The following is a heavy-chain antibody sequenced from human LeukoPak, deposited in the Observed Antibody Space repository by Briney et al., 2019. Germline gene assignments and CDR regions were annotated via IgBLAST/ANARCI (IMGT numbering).Heavy chain of an antibody. J-gene: IGHJ1*01. CDR3: ARRRYFDGSGYLE. CDR1: GDSISRSDSY. D-gene: IGHD3-22*01. CDR2: IYYSGRT. V-gene: IGHV4-39*01. Sequence: PSETLSLTCSVSGDSISRSDSYWDWVRQPPGKGLEWIGTIYYSGRTYYSPSLKGRVTMSVDTSKNQFSLSLRSVTAADTATFYCARRRYFDGSGYLEWGQGTLLSVSS.